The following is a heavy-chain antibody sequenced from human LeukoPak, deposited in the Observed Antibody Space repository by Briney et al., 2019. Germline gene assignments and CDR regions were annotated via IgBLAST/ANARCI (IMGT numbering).Heavy chain of an antibody. J-gene: IGHJ3*02. V-gene: IGHV3-23*01. CDR1: GFTFASYA. Sequence: GGSLRLSCAASGFTFASYAMSWVRQGPGKRLEWVSIISDSTTRTYYADSVKGRFTISRDNSKNTLFLQMHSLGADDTALYYCAKFRSDSRDSFDIWGQGTLVTVSS. CDR2: ISDSTTRT. CDR3: AKFRSDSRDSFDI. D-gene: IGHD3-22*01.